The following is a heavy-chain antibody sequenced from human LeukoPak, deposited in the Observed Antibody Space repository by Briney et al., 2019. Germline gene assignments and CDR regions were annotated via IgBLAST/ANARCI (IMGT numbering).Heavy chain of an antibody. Sequence: SETLSLTCTVSGGSISSYYWSWIRQPPGKGLEWIGYIYYSGSTNYNPSLKSRVTISVDTSKNQFSLKLSSVTAADTAVYYCATHYYDSSGYYYSWYFDLWGRGTLVTVSS. D-gene: IGHD3-22*01. CDR2: IYYSGST. CDR1: GGSISSYY. CDR3: ATHYYDSSGYYYSWYFDL. V-gene: IGHV4-59*08. J-gene: IGHJ2*01.